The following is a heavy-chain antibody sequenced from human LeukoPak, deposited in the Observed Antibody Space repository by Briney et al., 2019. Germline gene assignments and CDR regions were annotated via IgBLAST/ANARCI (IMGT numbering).Heavy chain of an antibody. Sequence: SETLSLTCTVSGGSISSTSYYWGWVRLPPGKGPEWIGSIYYSSKTYSNPSLKRRVTISADTSKNSFSLKLGSVTAADTAVYFCVGRRPFRYWGRAPQSPSPQ. CDR1: GGSISSTSYY. V-gene: IGHV4-39*02. J-gene: IGHJ1*01. CDR3: VGRRPFRY. CDR2: IYYSSKT. D-gene: IGHD5-24*01.